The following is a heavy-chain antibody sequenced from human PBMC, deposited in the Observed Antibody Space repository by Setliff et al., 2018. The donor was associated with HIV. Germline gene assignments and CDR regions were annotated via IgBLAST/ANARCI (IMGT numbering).Heavy chain of an antibody. V-gene: IGHV1-18*01. CDR3: ARDAARRAAADTPVWFDP. J-gene: IGHJ5*02. CDR1: GYTFISHG. D-gene: IGHD6-13*01. Sequence: ASVKVSCKASGYTFISHGISWVRQAPGQGLEWMGWISPYNGHTNYAQKVQGRVTMTRDTFTSTAYMELRSLRPDDTAVYYCARDAARRAAADTPVWFDPWGQGTLVTVSS. CDR2: ISPYNGHT.